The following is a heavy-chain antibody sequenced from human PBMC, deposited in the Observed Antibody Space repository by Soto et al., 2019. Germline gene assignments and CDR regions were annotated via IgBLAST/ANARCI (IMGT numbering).Heavy chain of an antibody. CDR2: INPSGGST. V-gene: IGHV1-46*01. CDR3: ARDRYIVVAPAATHTGFDP. D-gene: IGHD2-2*01. Sequence: QVQLVQSGAEVKKPGASVKVSCKASGYTFTSYYMHWVRQAPGQGLEWMGIINPSGGSTSYAQKFQGRVTMTRDTSTSTVYMELSSLRSEDTAVYYCARDRYIVVAPAATHTGFDPWGQGTLVTVSS. CDR1: GYTFTSYY. J-gene: IGHJ5*02.